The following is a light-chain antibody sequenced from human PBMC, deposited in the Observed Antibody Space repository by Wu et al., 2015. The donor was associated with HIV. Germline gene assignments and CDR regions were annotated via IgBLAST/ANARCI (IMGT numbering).Light chain of an antibody. V-gene: IGKV1-39*01. CDR3: QQSYYFWT. CDR2: GVS. Sequence: DIQMTQSPSSLSASVGDRVTITCRSSQGISNYLNWYQHKPGKAPKLLIYGVSSLRSGVPSRFSGGGSGTEFTLTISSLQPEDIATYYCQQSYYFWTFGQGTKVDXK. J-gene: IGKJ1*01. CDR1: QGISNY.